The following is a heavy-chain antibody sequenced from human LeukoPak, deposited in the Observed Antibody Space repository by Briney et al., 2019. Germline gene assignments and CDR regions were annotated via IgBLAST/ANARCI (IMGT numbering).Heavy chain of an antibody. CDR1: GFTFSAYW. D-gene: IGHD2-15*01. V-gene: IGHV3-74*01. J-gene: IGHJ4*02. CDR2: IKPDGSGT. Sequence: PGGSLRLSCAASGFTFSAYWVHWVRQAPGKGLEWVSRIKPDGSGTNYADSVKGRFTISRDNDKNTLYLQMNSLRAEDTAVYYCARACSGGSCHAGDYWGQGTLVTVSS. CDR3: ARACSGGSCHAGDY.